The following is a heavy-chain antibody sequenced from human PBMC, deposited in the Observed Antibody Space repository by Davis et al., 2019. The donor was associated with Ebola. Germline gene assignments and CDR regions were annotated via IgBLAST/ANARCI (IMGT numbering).Heavy chain of an antibody. Sequence: SVKVSCKASGGTFSSYAISWVRQAPGQGLEWMGGIIPIFGTANYAQKFQGRVTITADESTSTAYMELSSLRSEDTAVYYCARVRRDGYNFAWYFDLWGRGTLVTVSS. J-gene: IGHJ2*01. CDR3: ARVRRDGYNFAWYFDL. V-gene: IGHV1-69*13. CDR2: IIPIFGTA. D-gene: IGHD5-24*01. CDR1: GGTFSSYA.